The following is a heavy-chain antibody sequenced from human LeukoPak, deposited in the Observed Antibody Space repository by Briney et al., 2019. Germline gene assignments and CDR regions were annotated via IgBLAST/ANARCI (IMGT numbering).Heavy chain of an antibody. CDR3: AKDRYSSSWYVLDY. J-gene: IGHJ4*02. Sequence: GGSLRLSCAASGFTFSSYSMNWVRQAPGKGLEWVSSISGSGGSTYYADSVKGRFTISRDNSKNTLYLQMNSLRAEDTATYYCAKDRYSSSWYVLDYWGQGTLVTVSS. CDR1: GFTFSSYS. V-gene: IGHV3-23*01. CDR2: ISGSGGST. D-gene: IGHD6-13*01.